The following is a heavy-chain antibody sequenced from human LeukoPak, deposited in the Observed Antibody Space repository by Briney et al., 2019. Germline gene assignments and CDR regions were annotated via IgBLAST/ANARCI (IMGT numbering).Heavy chain of an antibody. V-gene: IGHV3-21*01. CDR3: ARDALLYYDSSGSYGDY. Sequence: GRSLRLSCAASGFTFSSYTMNWARQAPGKGLEWVSSISTTSSYMYYADSVKGRFTISRDNAKNSLYLQMNSLSAEDTAVYFCARDALLYYDSSGSYGDYWGQGTLVTVSS. D-gene: IGHD3-22*01. J-gene: IGHJ4*02. CDR2: ISTTSSYM. CDR1: GFTFSSYT.